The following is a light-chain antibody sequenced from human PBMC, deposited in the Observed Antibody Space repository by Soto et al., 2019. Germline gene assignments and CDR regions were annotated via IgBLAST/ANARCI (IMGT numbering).Light chain of an antibody. CDR3: QNGRT. CDR2: DAS. V-gene: IGKV3-11*01. CDR1: WNVGSS. Sequence: FVLTQSPATLSLSPGERATLSCRASWNVGSSLAWHQQKPGQAPRLLMYDASKRPTGITARFSGSGSGTDFTLTISSLEAEDFVVYYCQNGRTFGQGTRLEIK. J-gene: IGKJ2*01.